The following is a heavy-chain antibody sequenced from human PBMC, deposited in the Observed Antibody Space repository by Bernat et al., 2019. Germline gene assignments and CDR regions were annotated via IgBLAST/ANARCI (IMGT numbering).Heavy chain of an antibody. V-gene: IGHV4-59*08. J-gene: IGHJ4*02. CDR1: GDSITTYY. CDR2: IYHSGSA. CDR3: ARIHYYGSGTIPPYFDY. Sequence: QVQLQESGPGLVKPSETLSLTCTVSGDSITTYYWSWIRQPPGKGLEYIGYIYHSGSANYNPSLKSRVTISVDTSKNQFSLKLSSVTAADTAVYYCARIHYYGSGTIPPYFDYWGQGTPVTVSS. D-gene: IGHD3-10*01.